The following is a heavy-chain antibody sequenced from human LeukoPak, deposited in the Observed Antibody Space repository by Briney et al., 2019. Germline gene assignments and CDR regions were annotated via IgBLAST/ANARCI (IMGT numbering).Heavy chain of an antibody. Sequence: SETLSLTCAVYGGFFSGYYWSWIRQPPGKGLEWIGEINHSGSTNYNPSLKSRVTISVDTSKNQFSLKLSSVTAADTAVYYCARSAAQPKSYYDFWSGYYPSEFDYWGQGTLVTVSS. CDR1: GGFFSGYY. V-gene: IGHV4-34*01. J-gene: IGHJ4*02. CDR3: ARSAAQPKSYYDFWSGYYPSEFDY. CDR2: INHSGST. D-gene: IGHD3-3*01.